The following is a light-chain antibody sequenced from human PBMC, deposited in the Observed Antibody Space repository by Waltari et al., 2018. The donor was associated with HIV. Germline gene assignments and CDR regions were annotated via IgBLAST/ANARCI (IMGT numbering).Light chain of an antibody. CDR3: QLVFA. CDR2: GAS. J-gene: IGKJ3*01. CDR1: QSPSNNY. V-gene: IGKV3-20*01. Sequence: EIGLTQSPGTLSLSPGEKVTLSCRASQSPSNNYLAWYQQKPGQAPRLLIYGASYRATGIPDRFSGSGSGTDFTLTISRLEPEDFAVYYCQLVFAFGPGTKLDI.